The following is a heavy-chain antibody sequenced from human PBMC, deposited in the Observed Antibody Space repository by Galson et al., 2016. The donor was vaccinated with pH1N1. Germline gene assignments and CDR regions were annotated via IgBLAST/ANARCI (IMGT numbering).Heavy chain of an antibody. CDR3: AKGISSPWRSFDS. Sequence: SLRLSCAASGFTFSRYAMSWVRQAPRKGLELVSTISSGGSGTYYADSVKGRFTITRDNSKNMLHLQLNSLRAEDTAVYYCAKGISSPWRSFDSWGQGTLVTVSS. CDR2: ISSGGSGT. V-gene: IGHV3-23*01. J-gene: IGHJ4*02. D-gene: IGHD3-3*02. CDR1: GFTFSRYA.